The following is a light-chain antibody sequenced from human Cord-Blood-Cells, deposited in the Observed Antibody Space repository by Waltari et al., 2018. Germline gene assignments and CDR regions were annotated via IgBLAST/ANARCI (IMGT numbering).Light chain of an antibody. Sequence: QSALTQPPSASGSPGQSVTITCTGTSSDVGGYHYVPWYQQHPGKAPKLMIYEVSKRPSGVPDRFSGSKSGNTASLTVSGLQAEDEADYYCSSYAGSNNLVFGTGTKVTVL. V-gene: IGLV2-8*01. CDR2: EVS. CDR3: SSYAGSNNLV. J-gene: IGLJ1*01. CDR1: SSDVGGYHY.